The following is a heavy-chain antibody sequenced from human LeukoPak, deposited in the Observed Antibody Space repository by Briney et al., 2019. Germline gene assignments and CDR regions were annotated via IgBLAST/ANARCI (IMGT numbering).Heavy chain of an antibody. CDR2: ISSNGGST. Sequence: GGSLRLSCVASGFTFSSYAMHWVRQAPGKGLEYVSAISSNGGSTYYANSVKGRFTISRDNSKNTLYLQMGSLRAEDMAVYYCARDSDGDYDYWGQGTLVTVSS. CDR1: GFTFSSYA. V-gene: IGHV3-64*01. CDR3: ARDSDGDYDY. D-gene: IGHD4-17*01. J-gene: IGHJ4*02.